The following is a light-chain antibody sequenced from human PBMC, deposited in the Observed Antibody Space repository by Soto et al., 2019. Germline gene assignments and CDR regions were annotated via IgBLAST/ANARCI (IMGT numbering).Light chain of an antibody. CDR1: QAIAKY. CDR2: DAS. Sequence: DIQLTQSPSSLSASVGDRVTITCQASQAIAKYLNWYQQKPGKAPNLLIYDASNLKTGVPPRFSGSGSGTNFTLTISGLQPEDIAAYYCQQYDKLVFTCGPGIKVDF. CDR3: QQYDKLVFT. J-gene: IGKJ3*01. V-gene: IGKV1-33*01.